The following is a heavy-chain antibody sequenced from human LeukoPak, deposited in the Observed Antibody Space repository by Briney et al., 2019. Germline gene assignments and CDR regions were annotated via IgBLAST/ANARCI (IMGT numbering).Heavy chain of an antibody. CDR3: AKNGVGATYFDY. CDR1: GFTFSSYG. J-gene: IGHJ4*02. CDR2: ISGSGGST. V-gene: IGHV3-23*01. Sequence: GGSLRLSCAASGFTFSSYGMSWVRQAPGKGLEWVSAISGSGGSTYYADSVKGRFTISRDNSKNTLYLQMNSLIAEDTAVYYCAKNGVGATYFDYWGQGTLVTVSS. D-gene: IGHD1-26*01.